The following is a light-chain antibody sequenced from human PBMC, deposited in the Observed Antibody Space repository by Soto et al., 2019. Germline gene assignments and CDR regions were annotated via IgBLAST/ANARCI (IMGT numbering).Light chain of an antibody. V-gene: IGLV2-8*01. CDR3: SSYAGSNNLV. CDR1: SSDVGGYNY. CDR2: EVS. Sequence: QSAPTQPPSASGSPGQSVTISCTGTSSDVGGYNYVSWYQQYPGKAPKLMIYEVSMRPSGVPDRFSGSKSDNTASLTVSGLQAADEADYYCSSYAGSNNLVFGGGTKLTVL. J-gene: IGLJ2*01.